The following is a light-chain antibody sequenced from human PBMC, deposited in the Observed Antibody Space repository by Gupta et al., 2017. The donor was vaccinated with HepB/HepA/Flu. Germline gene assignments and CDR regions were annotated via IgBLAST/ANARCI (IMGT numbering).Light chain of an antibody. CDR1: QSVSTY. Sequence: DIQMTQSPSSLSASVGDRVTITCRASQSVSTYLNWYQQKPGKAPKLLFYGSSSLHSGVPSRFSGSGSGTDFTLTISSLQPEDFATYYCHQSYTYPLYTFGQGTKLEIK. J-gene: IGKJ2*01. V-gene: IGKV1-39*01. CDR3: HQSYTYPLYT. CDR2: GSS.